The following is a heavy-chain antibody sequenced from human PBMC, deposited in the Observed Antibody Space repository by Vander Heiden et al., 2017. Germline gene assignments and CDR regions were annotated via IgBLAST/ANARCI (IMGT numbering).Heavy chain of an antibody. CDR3: AKGQTLRAVKIDY. CDR1: GFTFSSFA. D-gene: IGHD3-10*01. CDR2: ITGSGGGA. J-gene: IGHJ4*02. Sequence: EVQLLESGGGLVYPGGFLRLSCAASGFTFSSFAMSWVCQAPGKGLALVSGITGSGGGAYYTDSVKGRFTISRDNSKNTLFLQMNSLRADDTALYYCAKGQTLRAVKIDYWGQGTLVTVSS. V-gene: IGHV3-23*01.